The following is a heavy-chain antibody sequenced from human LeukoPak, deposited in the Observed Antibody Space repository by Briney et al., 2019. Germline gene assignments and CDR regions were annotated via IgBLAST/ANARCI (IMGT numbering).Heavy chain of an antibody. CDR3: ARGQGHFDY. CDR1: GGSISSGGYS. CDR2: IYHSGST. Sequence: SETLSLTCAVSGGSISSGGYSWSWIRQPPGKGLECIGYIYHSGSTYYNPSLKSRVTISVDRSKNQFSLKLSSVTAADTAVYYCARGQGHFDYWGQGTVVTVSS. J-gene: IGHJ4*02. V-gene: IGHV4-30-2*01.